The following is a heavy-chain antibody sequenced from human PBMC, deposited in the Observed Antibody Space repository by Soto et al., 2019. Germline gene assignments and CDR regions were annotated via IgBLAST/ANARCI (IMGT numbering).Heavy chain of an antibody. CDR1: GGSISSGGYF. J-gene: IGHJ4*02. CDR3: AREPAI. Sequence: QVQLQESGPGLVKPSQTLSLTCTVSGGSISSGGYFWNWIRQHPGKGLEWIGYIYYSGVTYYNPSLXSXXTISVDTAKSQFSLRLSSVTAADTAVYYCAREPAIWGQGTLVTVSS. V-gene: IGHV4-31*03. CDR2: IYYSGVT.